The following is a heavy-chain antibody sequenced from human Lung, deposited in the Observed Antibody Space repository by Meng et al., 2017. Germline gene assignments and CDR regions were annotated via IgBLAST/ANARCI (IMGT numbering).Heavy chain of an antibody. J-gene: IGHJ4*02. CDR2: IYHSGGT. V-gene: IGHV4-30-2*05. CDR1: GDSITSAGYA. Sequence: QLQLQESGSGLVKPSQTLSLTCIVSGDSITSAGYAWSWIRQPPGKGLEWIGDIYHSGGTHYNPSLKSRVSISVDTSKNQFSLNLNSMTAADTAVYYCASFDHIPRRNYFDYWGQGTLVTVSS. D-gene: IGHD2-21*01. CDR3: ASFDHIPRRNYFDY.